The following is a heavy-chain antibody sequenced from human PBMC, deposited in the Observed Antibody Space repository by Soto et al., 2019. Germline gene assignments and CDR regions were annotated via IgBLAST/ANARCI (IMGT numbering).Heavy chain of an antibody. V-gene: IGHV3-23*01. CDR1: GFTFSSYA. Sequence: GGSLRLSCAASGFTFSSYAMSWVRQAPGKGLEWVSAISGSGGSTYYADSVKGRFTISRDNSKNTLYLQMNSLRAEDTAVYYCAKPYDSSGYYLHYFDYWGQGTLVTVSS. CDR2: ISGSGGST. J-gene: IGHJ4*02. CDR3: AKPYDSSGYYLHYFDY. D-gene: IGHD3-22*01.